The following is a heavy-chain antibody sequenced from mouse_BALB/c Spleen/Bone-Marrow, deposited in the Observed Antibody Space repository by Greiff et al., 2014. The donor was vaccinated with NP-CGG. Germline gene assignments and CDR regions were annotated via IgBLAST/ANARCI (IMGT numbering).Heavy chain of an antibody. D-gene: IGHD2-1*01. CDR2: INSXXXXX. CDR3: ARSSTXYXYXXX. CDR1: EYEFPSHD. J-gene: IGHJ1*01. V-gene: IGHV5-2*01. Sequence: EVKLMESGGGLVQPGESLKLSCESNEYEFPSHDMSWVRKTPEKRLELVAAINSXXXXXXXXXXXXXXXXXXXDXTKKTLYLQMSSLRSEDTALYYCARSSTXYXYXXXWGAGTTVTVSS.